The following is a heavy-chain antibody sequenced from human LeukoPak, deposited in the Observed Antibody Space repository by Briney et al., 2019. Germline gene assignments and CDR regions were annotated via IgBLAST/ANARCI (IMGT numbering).Heavy chain of an antibody. V-gene: IGHV3-30*18. Sequence: PGGSLRLSCAASGFTFSSYGMHWVRQAPVKGLEWVAVISYDGSNKYYADSVKGRFTISRDNSKNTLNLQMNSLRAEDTAVYYCAKDMDHDYDDYGFDYWGQGTLVTVSS. D-gene: IGHD4-17*01. CDR3: AKDMDHDYDDYGFDY. CDR2: ISYDGSNK. CDR1: GFTFSSYG. J-gene: IGHJ4*02.